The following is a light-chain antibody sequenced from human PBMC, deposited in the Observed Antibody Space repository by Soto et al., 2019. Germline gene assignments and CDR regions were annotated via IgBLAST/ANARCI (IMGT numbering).Light chain of an antibody. CDR2: KAS. J-gene: IGKJ1*01. CDR3: QQYSSYWT. Sequence: DIQMTQSPSTLSASVRDRVTITCRASQSIGSWLAWYQQKPGKAPTLLSYKASSLESGVPSRFSGSGSGTIFTLTISSLQPEDFATYYCQQYSSYWTFGQGTKVEIK. V-gene: IGKV1-5*03. CDR1: QSIGSW.